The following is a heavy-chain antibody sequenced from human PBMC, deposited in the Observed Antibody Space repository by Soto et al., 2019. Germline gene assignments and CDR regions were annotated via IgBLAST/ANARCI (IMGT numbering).Heavy chain of an antibody. CDR3: ARVQEGCSGTSCNRGG. CDR1: GFTFSSYS. J-gene: IGHJ4*02. Sequence: EVQLVASGGGLVKPGGSLRLSCAASGFTFSSYSMNWVRQAPGKGLEWVSSISSSSSYIYYADSVKGRFTISRDNSKNSLYLLISSQSAEDTAVYYSARVQEGCSGTSCNRGGRGQGPLVTVSS. V-gene: IGHV3-21*01. CDR2: ISSSSSYI. D-gene: IGHD2-2*02.